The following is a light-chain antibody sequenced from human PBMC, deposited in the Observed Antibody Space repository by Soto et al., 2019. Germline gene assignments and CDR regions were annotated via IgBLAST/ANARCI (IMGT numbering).Light chain of an antibody. Sequence: QSALTQPASVSGSPGQSITISCTGTSSDVGGYNYVSWYQQHPGKAPKLIIYEVSNRPSGVSNRFSGSKSGNTASLTISGLQAEVEADYYCNSYTSKSTGVFGPGTKLTVL. CDR1: SSDVGGYNY. CDR3: NSYTSKSTGV. J-gene: IGLJ1*01. V-gene: IGLV2-14*01. CDR2: EVS.